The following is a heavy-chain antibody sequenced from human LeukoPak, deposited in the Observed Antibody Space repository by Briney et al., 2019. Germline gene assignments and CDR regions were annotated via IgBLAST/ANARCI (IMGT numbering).Heavy chain of an antibody. CDR3: ARDAAVGYFDL. CDR1: GFTFSSYE. V-gene: IGHV3-48*03. CDR2: ISSSGSTI. J-gene: IGHJ2*01. Sequence: GGSLRLSCAASGFTFSSYEMNWVRQAPGKGLEWVSYISSSGSTIYYADSVKGRFTISRDNAKNSLYLQMNSLRAEDTAVYYCARDAAVGYFDLWGRSTLATVSS. D-gene: IGHD6-19*01.